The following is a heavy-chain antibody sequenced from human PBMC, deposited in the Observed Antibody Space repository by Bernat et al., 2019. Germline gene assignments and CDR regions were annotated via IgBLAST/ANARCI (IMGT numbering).Heavy chain of an antibody. J-gene: IGHJ4*02. Sequence: QVQLVESGGGVVQPGRSLRLSCAASGFTFSSYGMHWVRQAPGKGLEWVAVISYDGSNKYYADSVKGRFTISRDNSKNTLYLQMNSLRAEDTAVYYCANGYCSGGSCYPGGEYLGQGALVTVSS. V-gene: IGHV3-30*18. CDR1: GFTFSSYG. CDR2: ISYDGSNK. CDR3: ANGYCSGGSCYPGGEY. D-gene: IGHD2-15*01.